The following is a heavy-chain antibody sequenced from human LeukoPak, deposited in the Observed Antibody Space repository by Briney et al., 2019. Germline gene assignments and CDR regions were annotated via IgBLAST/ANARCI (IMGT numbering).Heavy chain of an antibody. V-gene: IGHV1-2*02. D-gene: IGHD4-17*01. J-gene: IGHJ4*02. Sequence: GASVKVSCKASGYTFTGYYMHWVRQAPGQGLEWMGWINPNSGATNYAQKFQGRVTMTRDTSITTAYMELSGLRSDDTAVYYCARCDYAYKAIDYWGQGTLVTVSS. CDR1: GYTFTGYY. CDR3: ARCDYAYKAIDY. CDR2: INPNSGAT.